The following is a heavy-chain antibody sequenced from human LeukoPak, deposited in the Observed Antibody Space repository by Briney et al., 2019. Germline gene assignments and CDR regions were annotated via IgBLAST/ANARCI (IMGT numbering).Heavy chain of an antibody. J-gene: IGHJ4*02. V-gene: IGHV4-34*01. Sequence: SETLSLTCAVYGGSFSDYYWSWIRQPPGKGLEWIGEINHSGSTNYNPSLKSRVTISVDTSKNQFSLNLSSVTAADTAVYYCARGRTAGTKDFDYWGQGTLVTVSS. CDR3: ARGRTAGTKDFDY. CDR1: GGSFSDYY. CDR2: INHSGST. D-gene: IGHD6-13*01.